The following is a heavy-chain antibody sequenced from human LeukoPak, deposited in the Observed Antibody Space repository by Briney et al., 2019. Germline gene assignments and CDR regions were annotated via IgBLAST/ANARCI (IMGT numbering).Heavy chain of an antibody. CDR1: GFSFTNYW. Sequence: GGSLRLSCIASGFSFTNYWIVWIRQAPGKGLEWVASIDGDGRQKDYVDSVKGRFTISRDNARNSLFLQLNSLRTEDTALYYCATDMAFSAFDIWGHGTMVIVSS. J-gene: IGHJ3*02. CDR3: ATDMAFSAFDI. V-gene: IGHV3-7*03. D-gene: IGHD3-3*02. CDR2: IDGDGRQK.